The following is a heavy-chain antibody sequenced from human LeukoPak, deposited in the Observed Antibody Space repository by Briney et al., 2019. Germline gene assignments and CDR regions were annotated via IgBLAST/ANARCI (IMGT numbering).Heavy chain of an antibody. CDR1: GGSISSSSYY. J-gene: IGHJ4*02. V-gene: IGHV4-39*07. CDR2: IYYSGST. D-gene: IGHD4-17*01. Sequence: PSETLSLTCTVSGGSISSSSYYWGWIRQPPGKGLEWIGSIYYSGSTYYNPSLKSRVTISVDTSKNQFSLKLSPVTAADTAVYYCARYGDYADFDYWGQGTLVTVSS. CDR3: ARYGDYADFDY.